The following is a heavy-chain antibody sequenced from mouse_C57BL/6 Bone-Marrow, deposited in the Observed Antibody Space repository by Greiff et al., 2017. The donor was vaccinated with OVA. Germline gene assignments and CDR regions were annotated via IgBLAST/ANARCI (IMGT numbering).Heavy chain of an antibody. CDR3: ARDAGGEGYFDY. D-gene: IGHD2-13*01. CDR1: GFTFSDFY. J-gene: IGHJ2*01. V-gene: IGHV7-1*01. CDR2: SRNKANDYTT. Sequence: EVHLVESGGGLVQSGRSLRLSCATSGFTFSDFYMEWVRQAPGKGLEWIAASRNKANDYTTEYSASVKGRFIVSRDTSQSILYLQMNALRAEDTAIYYCARDAGGEGYFDYWGQGTTRTVSS.